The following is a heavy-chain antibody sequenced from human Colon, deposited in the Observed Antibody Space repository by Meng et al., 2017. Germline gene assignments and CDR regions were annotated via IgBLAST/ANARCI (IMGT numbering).Heavy chain of an antibody. CDR2: INPNSGGT. D-gene: IGHD3-22*01. CDR1: GYTFSDYY. J-gene: IGHJ6*02. CDR3: ARDPRIYDYDSSGFYPLYFDYAMDV. V-gene: IGHV1-2*02. Sequence: ASVKVSCKASGYTFSDYYIHWVRRAPGQGLEWMGWINPNSGGTDYAQKFQGRVTMTRDTSINTAYMELSSLRSDDTAVYFCARDPRIYDYDSSGFYPLYFDYAMDVWGQGATVTVSS.